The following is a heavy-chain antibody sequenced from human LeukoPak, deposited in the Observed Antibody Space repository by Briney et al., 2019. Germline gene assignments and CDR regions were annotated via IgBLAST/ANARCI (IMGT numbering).Heavy chain of an antibody. CDR2: INSSGGST. J-gene: IGHJ4*02. Sequence: ASVKVXCKASGYTFTSYYMHWVRQAPGQGLEWMGIINSSGGSTSYAQKFQGRVTMTRDTSTSTVYMELSSLRSEDTAVYYCASPIVATSALDYWGQGTLVTVSS. CDR3: ASPIVATSALDY. D-gene: IGHD5-12*01. CDR1: GYTFTSYY. V-gene: IGHV1-46*03.